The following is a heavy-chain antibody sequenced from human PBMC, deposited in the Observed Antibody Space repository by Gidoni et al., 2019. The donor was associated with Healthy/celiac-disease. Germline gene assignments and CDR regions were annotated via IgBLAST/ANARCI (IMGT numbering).Heavy chain of an antibody. CDR2: ISYDGSNK. CDR3: VSTYYYDSSGYLYFDY. J-gene: IGHJ4*02. D-gene: IGHD3-22*01. CDR1: SSYA. Sequence: SSYAMHWVRQAPGKGLEWVAVISYDGSNKYYADSVKGRFTSSRDNSKNTLYLQMNSLRAEDTAVYYCVSTYYYDSSGYLYFDYWGQGPLVTVSS. V-gene: IGHV3-30-3*01.